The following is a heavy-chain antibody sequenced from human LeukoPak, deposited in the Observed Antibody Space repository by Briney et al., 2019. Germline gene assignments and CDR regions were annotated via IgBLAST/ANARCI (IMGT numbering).Heavy chain of an antibody. CDR3: ARGSRWNVWGGENWFDP. D-gene: IGHD3-16*01. V-gene: IGHV4-39*07. CDR2: IYYSGST. J-gene: IGHJ5*02. CDR1: GGSISSSSYY. Sequence: PSETLSLTCTVSGGSISSSSYYWGWIRQPPGKGLEWIGSIYYSGSTYYNPSLKSRVTISVDTSKNQFSLKLSSVTAADTAVYYCARGSRWNVWGGENWFDPWGQGTLVTVSS.